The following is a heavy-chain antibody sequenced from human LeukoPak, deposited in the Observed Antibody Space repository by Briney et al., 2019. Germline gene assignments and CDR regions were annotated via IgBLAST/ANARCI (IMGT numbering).Heavy chain of an antibody. CDR3: ARGLKEAYCSSTSCPYYYYYGMDV. CDR1: GYTFTGYY. D-gene: IGHD2-2*01. V-gene: IGHV1-2*04. Sequence: APVKVSCKASGYTFTGYYMHWVRQAPGQGLEWMGWINPNSGGTNYAQKFQGWVTMTRDTSISTAYMELSRLRSDDTAVYYCARGLKEAYCSSTSCPYYYYYGMDVWGQGTTVTVSS. CDR2: INPNSGGT. J-gene: IGHJ6*02.